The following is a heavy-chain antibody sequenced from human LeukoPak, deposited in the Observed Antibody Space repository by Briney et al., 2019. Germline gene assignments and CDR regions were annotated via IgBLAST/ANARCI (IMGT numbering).Heavy chain of an antibody. Sequence: GGSLRLSCAASGFTFSDYYVASIRQAPGEGVTWISYVIGASTTIYYAVSVNGPFTISRDNAKNLLSLQMDSLRAEDTAVYYWARDATSISAGGGYFDLWGRGTLVTVSS. CDR1: GFTFSDYY. CDR2: VIGASTTI. CDR3: ARDATSISAGGGYFDL. J-gene: IGHJ2*01. V-gene: IGHV3-11*04. D-gene: IGHD6-13*01.